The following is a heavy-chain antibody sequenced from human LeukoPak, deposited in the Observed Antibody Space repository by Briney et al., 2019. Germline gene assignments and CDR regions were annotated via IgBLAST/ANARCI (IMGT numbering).Heavy chain of an antibody. D-gene: IGHD1-26*01. CDR3: ARDSSWSSGSYFFGYSDY. CDR1: GFTFSSYA. V-gene: IGHV3-30*04. CDR2: ISYDGSNK. Sequence: PGRSLRLSCAASGFTFSSYAMHWVRQAPGKGLEWVAVISYDGSNKYYADSVKGRFTISRDNSKNTLYLQMNSLRAEDTAVYYCARDSSWSSGSYFFGYSDYWGQGTLVTVSS. J-gene: IGHJ4*02.